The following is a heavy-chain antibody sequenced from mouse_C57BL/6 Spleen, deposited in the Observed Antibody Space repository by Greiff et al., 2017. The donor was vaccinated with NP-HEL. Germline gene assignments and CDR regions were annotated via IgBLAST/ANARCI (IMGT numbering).Heavy chain of an antibody. D-gene: IGHD2-1*01. CDR3: GRYRNGYYAMDY. CDR2: INPSSGYT. V-gene: IGHV1-7*01. CDR1: GYTFTSYW. Sequence: VQLQQSGAELAKPGASVKLSCKASGYTFTSYWMHWVKQRPGQGLEWIGYINPSSGYTKYNQKFKDKATLTADKSSSTAYMQRSSLTYEDSAVYYCGRYRNGYYAMDYWGQGTAVTVSS. J-gene: IGHJ4*01.